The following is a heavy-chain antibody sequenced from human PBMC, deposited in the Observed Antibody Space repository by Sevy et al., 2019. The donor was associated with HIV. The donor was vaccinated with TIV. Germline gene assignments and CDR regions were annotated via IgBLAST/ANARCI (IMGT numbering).Heavy chain of an antibody. Sequence: GGSLRLSCAAAGFIFNSHAMSWVRQAPGKGLEWVSTISGSGGYTYYADSVKGRFTISRDNSKNTMDLQMNSLRAEDTAVYYCTNRGVVIITGFDYWGQGTLVTVSS. CDR1: GFIFNSHA. J-gene: IGHJ4*02. CDR3: TNRGVVIITGFDY. V-gene: IGHV3-23*01. D-gene: IGHD1-20*01. CDR2: ISGSGGYT.